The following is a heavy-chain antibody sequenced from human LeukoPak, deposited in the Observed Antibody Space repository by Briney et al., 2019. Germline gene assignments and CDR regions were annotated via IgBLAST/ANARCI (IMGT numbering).Heavy chain of an antibody. V-gene: IGHV4-59*01. CDR2: IYSSGST. D-gene: IGHD4-23*01. J-gene: IGHJ6*03. Sequence: SETLSLTCTVSGASINSYYWSWIRQPPGKGLEWIGYIYSSGSTSYNPSLKSRVTISVDTSKNQFSLKLTSMTAADTAVYHCARDPSWATEVGGYYYMDVWGKGTTVTVSS. CDR3: ARDPSWATEVGGYYYMDV. CDR1: GASINSYY.